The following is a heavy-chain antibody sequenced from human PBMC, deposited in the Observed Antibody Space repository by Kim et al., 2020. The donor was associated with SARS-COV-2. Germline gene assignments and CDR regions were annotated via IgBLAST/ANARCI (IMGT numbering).Heavy chain of an antibody. CDR2: IIPIFGTA. Sequence: SVKVSCKASGGTFSSYAISWVRQAPGQGLEWMGGIIPIFGTANYAQKFQGRVTITADESTSTAYMELSSLRSEDTAVYYCARPAGTRMFRRGHYYYYGMDVWGQGTTVTVSS. D-gene: IGHD1-1*01. V-gene: IGHV1-69*13. CDR3: ARPAGTRMFRRGHYYYYGMDV. CDR1: GGTFSSYA. J-gene: IGHJ6*02.